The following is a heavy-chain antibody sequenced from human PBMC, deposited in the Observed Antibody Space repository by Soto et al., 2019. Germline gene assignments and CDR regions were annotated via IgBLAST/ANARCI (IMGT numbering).Heavy chain of an antibody. Sequence: GASVKVSCKASGYTFTTYGISWVRQAPGQGLEWMGWISASNGNIYYGQKFQGRVTMTTDSFTSTAYMELSSLRSEDTAVYYCASPTPYCGGDCPLYYYYGMDVWGQGTTVTVSS. V-gene: IGHV1-18*01. CDR3: ASPTPYCGGDCPLYYYYGMDV. D-gene: IGHD2-21*02. J-gene: IGHJ6*02. CDR1: GYTFTTYG. CDR2: ISASNGNI.